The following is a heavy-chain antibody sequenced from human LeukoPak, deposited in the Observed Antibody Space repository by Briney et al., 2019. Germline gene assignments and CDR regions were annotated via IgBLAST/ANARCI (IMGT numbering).Heavy chain of an antibody. Sequence: GSLRLSCAASGFTFVTYAMSWVRQAPGKGLEWVSTISGSGDSTFYTDSVKGRFTISRDNSKNTLYLQMNSLRADDTAVYYCAKNPTGGSLNWFDPWGQGTLVAVSS. CDR1: GFTFVTYA. V-gene: IGHV3-23*01. CDR3: AKNPTGGSLNWFDP. D-gene: IGHD1-14*01. CDR2: ISGSGDST. J-gene: IGHJ5*02.